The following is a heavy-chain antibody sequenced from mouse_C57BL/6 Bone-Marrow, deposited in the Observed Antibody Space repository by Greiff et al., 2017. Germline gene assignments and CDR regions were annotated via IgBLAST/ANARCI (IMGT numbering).Heavy chain of an antibody. D-gene: IGHD1-1*01. CDR1: GFPFRSYA. CDR3: ARDSYYYGSRPYYAMDY. Sequence: EVQVVESGGGLVKPGGSLKLSCAASGFPFRSYAMSWVRQTPEKRLEWVATISDGGSYTYYPDNVKGRFTLSRDNAKNNLYLQMSHLKSEATAMYYYARDSYYYGSRPYYAMDYWGQGTSVTVSS. CDR2: ISDGGSYT. J-gene: IGHJ4*01. V-gene: IGHV5-4*01.